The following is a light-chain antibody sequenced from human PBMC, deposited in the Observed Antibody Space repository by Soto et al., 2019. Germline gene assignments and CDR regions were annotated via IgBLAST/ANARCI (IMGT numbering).Light chain of an antibody. Sequence: EIVMTQSPATLSVSPGERATLSCRASQSVSSNLAWYQHKPGQAPRLLIFGASTRATGIPARFSGSGSGTGFTLTISSLQSEDFAVYYCQQYNNYVTFGQGTRLEI. CDR2: GAS. J-gene: IGKJ5*01. CDR1: QSVSSN. CDR3: QQYNNYVT. V-gene: IGKV3-15*01.